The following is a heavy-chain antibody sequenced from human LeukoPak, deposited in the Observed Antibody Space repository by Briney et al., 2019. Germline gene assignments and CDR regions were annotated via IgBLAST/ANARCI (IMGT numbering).Heavy chain of an antibody. CDR1: GDSFTSCW. D-gene: IGHD1-26*01. CDR3: ARLSFSGSYPSALGY. CDR2: IYPGSSDT. V-gene: IGHV5-51*01. J-gene: IGHJ4*02. Sequence: GEALKISCKGAGDSFTSCWIGWLRQMPGKGLEWMGIIYPGSSDTRYSPSFQGQVTISADKSISTAYLQRSSLKASDTAVYYCARLSFSGSYPSALGYWGQGTLVTVSS.